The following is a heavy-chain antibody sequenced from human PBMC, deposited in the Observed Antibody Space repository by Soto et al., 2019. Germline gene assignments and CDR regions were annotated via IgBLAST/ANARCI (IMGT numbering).Heavy chain of an antibody. CDR1: GFSLSTSGVG. Sequence: QITLKESGPTLVIPTQPLTLTCTLSGFSLSTSGVGVGWIRQAPGKALEWLGVIYRDDDKRYNPSLKTRLNITRESSTKQVLLTMTNMDPVDTATYYCAYRQEYRDSWNSGWFDPWGQGTLVTVSS. D-gene: IGHD1-7*01. CDR3: AYRQEYRDSWNSGWFDP. CDR2: IYRDDDK. V-gene: IGHV2-5*02. J-gene: IGHJ5*02.